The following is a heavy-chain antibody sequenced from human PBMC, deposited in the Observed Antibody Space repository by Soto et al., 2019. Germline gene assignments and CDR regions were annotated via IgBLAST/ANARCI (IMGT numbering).Heavy chain of an antibody. Sequence: ASVKVSCTASGYSLTTYAMHWVRQAPGQRLGWMGWINVGNGDTKYSQKFQARVTITRDTSASTAYMDLSSLRSEDTAVYYCARDKYTYGRRGAFDIWGQGTMVTVSS. CDR1: GYSLTTYA. CDR2: INVGNGDT. D-gene: IGHD5-18*01. J-gene: IGHJ3*02. V-gene: IGHV1-3*01. CDR3: ARDKYTYGRRGAFDI.